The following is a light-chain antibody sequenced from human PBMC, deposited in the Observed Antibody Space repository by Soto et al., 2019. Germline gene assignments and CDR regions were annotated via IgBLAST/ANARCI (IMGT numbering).Light chain of an antibody. CDR1: SSDVGGYNY. CDR3: SSYTSSSVV. Sequence: QSALTQPASVSGSPGQSITISCTGTSSDVGGYNYVSWYQQHPGKAPKLMIYDVSNRPSGVSNRFSGSKSGNTASLTISGLPDEDAADYYCSSYTSSSVVFGGGTKLTVL. CDR2: DVS. V-gene: IGLV2-14*01. J-gene: IGLJ2*01.